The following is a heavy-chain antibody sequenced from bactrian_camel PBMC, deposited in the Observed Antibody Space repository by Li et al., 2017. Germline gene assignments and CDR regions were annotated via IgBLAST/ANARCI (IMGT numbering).Heavy chain of an antibody. J-gene: IGHJ4*01. CDR1: GNTYSSYC. CDR3: AAGWSCRGGAWSVMDY. V-gene: IGHV3S1*01. CDR2: IYPYSAGT. Sequence: HVQLVESGGGSVQAGGSLRLSCAASGNTYSSYCIGWIRQAPGKEREGVSVIYPYSAGTDYADSVNGRFTISKDNAKNTLYLQMNSLKPEDTAIYYCAAGWSCRGGAWSVMDYWGQGTQVTVS. D-gene: IGHD3*01.